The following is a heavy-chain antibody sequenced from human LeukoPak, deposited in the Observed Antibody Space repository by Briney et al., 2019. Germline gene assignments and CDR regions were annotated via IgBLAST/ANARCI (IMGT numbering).Heavy chain of an antibody. Sequence: ASVKVSCKASGYTFTSYYMHWVRQAPGQGLEWMGIINPSGGSTSYAQKFQGRVTMTRDTSTSTVYMELSSLRSEDTAVYYCARDRRVAGTWDDAFDIWGQGTMVTVSS. CDR1: GYTFTSYY. J-gene: IGHJ3*02. CDR2: INPSGGST. D-gene: IGHD2-15*01. CDR3: ARDRRVAGTWDDAFDI. V-gene: IGHV1-46*01.